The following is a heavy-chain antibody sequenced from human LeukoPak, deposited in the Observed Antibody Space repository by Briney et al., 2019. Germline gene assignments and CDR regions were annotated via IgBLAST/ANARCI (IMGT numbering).Heavy chain of an antibody. V-gene: IGHV3-48*03. CDR2: ISSSGGTI. D-gene: IGHD3-16*01. CDR3: ARHGVGEP. J-gene: IGHJ5*02. CDR1: GFTFSSYE. Sequence: PGGSLRLSCAASGFTFSSYEMIWVRQAPGKGLEWISYISSSGGTIYYADSVKGRFTISRDNAKNSLYLQMNSLRAEDTAVYYCARHGVGEPWGQGTLVTVSS.